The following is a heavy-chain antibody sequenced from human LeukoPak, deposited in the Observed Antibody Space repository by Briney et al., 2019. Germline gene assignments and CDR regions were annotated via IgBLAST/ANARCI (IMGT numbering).Heavy chain of an antibody. D-gene: IGHD2-2*01. Sequence: GGSLRLSCAASGFTFSSHAMSWVRQAPGKGLEWVSRISSGGGTTDYTDSVKGRFTISRDTSKNTLYLQMNSLRAEDTAVYYCAKGRLVVVPAAQYFQHWGQGTLVTVSS. CDR3: AKGRLVVVPAAQYFQH. J-gene: IGHJ1*01. CDR1: GFTFSSHA. CDR2: ISSGGGTT. V-gene: IGHV3-23*01.